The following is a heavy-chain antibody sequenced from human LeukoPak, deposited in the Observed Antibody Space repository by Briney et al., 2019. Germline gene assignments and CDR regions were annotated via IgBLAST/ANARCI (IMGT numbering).Heavy chain of an antibody. D-gene: IGHD4-17*01. CDR1: GGSISSGDYY. CDR2: IYYSGST. CDR3: ARGLPVTTAFDY. Sequence: SETLSLTCTVSGGSISSGDYYWSWIRQHPGKGLEWIGYIYYSGSTYYNPSLKSRVTISVDTSKNQFSLKLSSVTAADTAVYYCARGLPVTTAFDYWGQGTLVTVSS. J-gene: IGHJ4*02. V-gene: IGHV4-31*03.